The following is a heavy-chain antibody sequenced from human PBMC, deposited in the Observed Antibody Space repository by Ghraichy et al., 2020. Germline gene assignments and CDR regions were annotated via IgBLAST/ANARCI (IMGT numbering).Heavy chain of an antibody. V-gene: IGHV3-30*18. CDR3: AKDGGTGVVVPTTRPYYFDH. Sequence: GGSLRLSCAASGFTFSNYGMHWVRLAPRKALEWVAVISYDGVNQYFADSVKGRFTISRDNSKNTLYLQVNSLRADDTAMYYCAKDGGTGVVVPTTRPYYFDHWGHGTLVTVSS. CDR1: GFTFSNYG. CDR2: ISYDGVNQ. J-gene: IGHJ4*01. D-gene: IGHD2-2*02.